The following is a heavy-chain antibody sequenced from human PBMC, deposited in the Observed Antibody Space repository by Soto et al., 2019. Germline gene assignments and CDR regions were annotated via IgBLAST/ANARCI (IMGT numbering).Heavy chain of an antibody. V-gene: IGHV1-18*01. CDR1: GYTFSNYG. CDR2: ISLYSDGT. D-gene: IGHD2-2*01. Sequence: QVQLVQSGGEVKRPGASVKVSCKTSGYTFSNYGITWVRQAPGQHLEWLGWISLYSDGTNYAQKFQGRVSMTTDTSTTTAYMELRSLRSDDTAVYYCASVVPGAEAWFGPWGQGTLVTGST. J-gene: IGHJ5*02. CDR3: ASVVPGAEAWFGP.